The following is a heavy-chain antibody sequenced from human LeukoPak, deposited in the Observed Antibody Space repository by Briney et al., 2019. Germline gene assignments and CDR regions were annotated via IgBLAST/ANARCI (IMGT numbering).Heavy chain of an antibody. Sequence: SETLSLTCAVYGGSFSGYYWSWIRQPPGKGLEWIGEINHSGSTNYNPSLKSRVTISVDTSKNQFSLKLSSVTAADTAVYYCATTYHDSSGFFSRAWFDPWGQGTLVTVSS. V-gene: IGHV4-34*01. CDR3: ATTYHDSSGFFSRAWFDP. J-gene: IGHJ5*02. D-gene: IGHD3-22*01. CDR1: GGSFSGYY. CDR2: INHSGST.